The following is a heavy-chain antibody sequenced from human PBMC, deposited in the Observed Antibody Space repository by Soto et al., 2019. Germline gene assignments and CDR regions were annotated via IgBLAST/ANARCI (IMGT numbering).Heavy chain of an antibody. CDR3: ARAVRSGSYPYYYYGMDV. J-gene: IGHJ6*02. CDR2: INSDGSST. Sequence: EVQVVESGGDLVQPGGSLRLSCAASGFTFSNYWMQWVRQAPGKGLVWVSRINSDGSSTSYADSVKGRFTISRDNAKNTLYLQMNSLRAEDTAVYYCARAVRSGSYPYYYYGMDVWGQGTTVTVSS. CDR1: GFTFSNYW. D-gene: IGHD3-10*01. V-gene: IGHV3-74*01.